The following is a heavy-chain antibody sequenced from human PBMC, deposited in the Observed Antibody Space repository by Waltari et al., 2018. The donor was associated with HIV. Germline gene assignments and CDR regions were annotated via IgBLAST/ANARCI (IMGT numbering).Heavy chain of an antibody. CDR2: IKQDGRDN. J-gene: IGHJ6*02. Sequence: EVQLVESGGGLVQQGGSLRVSCAASGLPFRRNWMSWVRKAPGKGWEGLANIKQDGRDNYYGDSVRGRFTISRDNTNNLLYLQMNSLRAEDTAVYYCARFLYAYYDSNDFYRPYYYGMDVWGQGP. CDR1: GLPFRRNW. V-gene: IGHV3-7*01. D-gene: IGHD3-22*01. CDR3: ARFLYAYYDSNDFYRPYYYGMDV.